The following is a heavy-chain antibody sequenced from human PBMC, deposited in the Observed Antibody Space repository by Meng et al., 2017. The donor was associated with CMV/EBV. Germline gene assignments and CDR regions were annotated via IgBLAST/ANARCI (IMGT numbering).Heavy chain of an antibody. CDR3: AREQKWELLELFDW. CDR1: GFTFSDHY. D-gene: IGHD1-26*01. V-gene: IGHV3-11*01. CDR2: ISHSGDTM. J-gene: IGHJ4*02. Sequence: GESLKISCAASGFTFSDHYMSWIRQAPGKGLEWISCISHSGDTMSYADSVKGRFSISRDNAKNSLYLQMNSLRAEDTAVYYCAREQKWELLELFDWWGQGTLVTVSS.